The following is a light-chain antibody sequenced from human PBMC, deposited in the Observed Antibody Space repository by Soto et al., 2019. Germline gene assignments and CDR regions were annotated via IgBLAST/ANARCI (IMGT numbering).Light chain of an antibody. Sequence: EIVMTQSPATLSVSPGETASLSCRASQSAGNFLAWYRQKPGQAPRLLIYYISTRATGIPARFSGSGSGTDFTLTISRLEPEDFAVYYCQQYGSSPTWTFGQGTKVDIK. CDR1: QSAGNF. CDR3: QQYGSSPTWT. J-gene: IGKJ1*01. CDR2: YIS. V-gene: IGKV3-20*01.